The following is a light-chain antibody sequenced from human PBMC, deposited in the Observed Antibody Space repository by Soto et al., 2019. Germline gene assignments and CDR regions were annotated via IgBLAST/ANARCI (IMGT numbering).Light chain of an antibody. CDR3: QQYLNSLPT. J-gene: IGKJ1*01. CDR1: QRVSSH. Sequence: ETWMTQSPVTLSVSPGDTATLSCGASQRVSSHLAWYQQKPGQAPRLLIYGASTRATGIPARLSGSGYGTELTITISSLQTEDVEVYYCQQYLNSLPTFGRGTKVDIK. V-gene: IGKV3-15*01. CDR2: GAS.